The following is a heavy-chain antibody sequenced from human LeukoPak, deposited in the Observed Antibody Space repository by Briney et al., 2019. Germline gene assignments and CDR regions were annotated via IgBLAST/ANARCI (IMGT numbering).Heavy chain of an antibody. J-gene: IGHJ4*02. CDR3: VRLGDNLSFDY. D-gene: IGHD4/OR15-4a*01. Sequence: SETLSLTCAVSGYSITNDYYWGCIRQPPGKGLEWIGNTRHSGSSYYNPSLKSRVTMSVDTSKNQFSLNLSSVTAADTADYYCVRLGDNLSFDYWGQGTLVTVSS. CDR2: TRHSGSS. V-gene: IGHV4-38-2*01. CDR1: GYSITNDYY.